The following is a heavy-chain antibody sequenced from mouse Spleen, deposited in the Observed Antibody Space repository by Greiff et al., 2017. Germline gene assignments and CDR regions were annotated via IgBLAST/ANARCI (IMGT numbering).Heavy chain of an antibody. CDR3: ARHGPHWYFDV. CDR1: EYEFPSHD. V-gene: IGHV5-2*03. J-gene: IGHJ1*01. CDR2: INSDGGST. Sequence: EVKVEESGGGLVQPGESPKLSCESYEYEFPSHDMSWVRKTPEKRLELVAAINSDGGSTYYPDTMERRFIITRDNTKKTQYLQMSSLRSEDTALYYCARHGPHWYFDVWGAGTTVTVSS.